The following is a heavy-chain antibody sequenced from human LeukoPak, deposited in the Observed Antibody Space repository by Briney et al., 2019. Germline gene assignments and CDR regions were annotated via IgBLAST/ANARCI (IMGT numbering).Heavy chain of an antibody. CDR1: GYTFTGYY. Sequence: ASVKVSCKASGYTFTGYYMHWVRLAPGKGLEWVGWINPNSGGTNYAQKFQGRVTMTRDTSISTAYMELSRLRSDDTAVYYCARISIVGATVDFDYWGQGALVTVSS. D-gene: IGHD1-26*01. CDR2: INPNSGGT. CDR3: ARISIVGATVDFDY. J-gene: IGHJ4*02. V-gene: IGHV1-2*02.